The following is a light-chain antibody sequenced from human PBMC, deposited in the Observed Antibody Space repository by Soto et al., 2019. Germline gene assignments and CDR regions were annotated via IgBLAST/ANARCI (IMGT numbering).Light chain of an antibody. V-gene: IGKV1-39*01. CDR3: KQSYSPPRT. CDR1: QSISSY. CDR2: AAS. Sequence: DIQMTQSPSSLSASVGDRVTITCRASQSISSYLNWYQQKPGKAPKLLIYAASSLQSGVPSRFSGSGSGTVFTLTISGLQPEDFETYYCKQSYSPPRTFGKGTRVETK. J-gene: IGKJ1*01.